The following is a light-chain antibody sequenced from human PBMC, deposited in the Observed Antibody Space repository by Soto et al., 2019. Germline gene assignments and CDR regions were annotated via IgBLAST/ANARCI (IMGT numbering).Light chain of an antibody. CDR1: QSVSSN. J-gene: IGKJ1*01. Sequence: EIVMTQSPATLSVSPGERATLSCRASQSVSSNLAWYQQKPGQAPGLLIYCASTRATGIPARFSGSGSGTEFTLTISSLQSEDFAVYYCQQYNNGWTFGQGTKVEIK. CDR2: CAS. CDR3: QQYNNGWT. V-gene: IGKV3-15*01.